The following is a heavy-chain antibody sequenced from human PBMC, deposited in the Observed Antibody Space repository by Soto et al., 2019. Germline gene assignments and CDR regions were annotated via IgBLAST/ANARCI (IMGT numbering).Heavy chain of an antibody. CDR3: ARGSWEYVSGHYYMDV. CDR2: TYYKSKWYY. D-gene: IGHD1-26*01. CDR1: GDSVSSNSAG. V-gene: IGHV6-1*01. J-gene: IGHJ6*03. Sequence: PSQTLSLTCDISGDSVSSNSAGWNWIRQTPSRGLEWLGRTYYKSKWYYTYAASVKSRITVSPDTSKNQFSLQLTSVTPEDTAVYYCARGSWEYVSGHYYMDVRDKGTTVTVSS.